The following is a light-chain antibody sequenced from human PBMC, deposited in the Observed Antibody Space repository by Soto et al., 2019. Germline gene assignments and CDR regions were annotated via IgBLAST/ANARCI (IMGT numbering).Light chain of an antibody. CDR1: QSLNTN. Sequence: DIVMTQSPATLSVSPGERATFSCRASQSLNTNLAWYQQKPGQAPRLLIYGASTRATGIPARFSGSGSGTEFTLTIRSLQSEDFAVYYCQQYNNWPSWTFGQGTKGDIK. CDR3: QQYNNWPSWT. CDR2: GAS. V-gene: IGKV3-15*01. J-gene: IGKJ1*01.